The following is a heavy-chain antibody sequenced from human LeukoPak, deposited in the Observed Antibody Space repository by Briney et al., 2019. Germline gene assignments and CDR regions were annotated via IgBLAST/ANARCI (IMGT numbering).Heavy chain of an antibody. Sequence: GSLRLSCAASGFTFSSYAMSWIRQPPGKGLEWIGEINHSGSTNYNPSLKSRVTISVDTSKNQFSLKLSSVTAADTAVYYCARGSNYSDYWGQGTLVTVSS. CDR3: ARGSNYSDY. CDR2: INHSGST. CDR1: GFTFSSYA. J-gene: IGHJ4*02. V-gene: IGHV4-34*01.